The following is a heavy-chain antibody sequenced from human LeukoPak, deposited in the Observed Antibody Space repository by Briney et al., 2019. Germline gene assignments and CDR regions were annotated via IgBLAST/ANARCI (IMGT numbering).Heavy chain of an antibody. CDR1: GYSFTSYW. CDR2: IYPEDSDT. V-gene: IGHV5-51*01. D-gene: IGHD3-10*01. Sequence: GESLKISCKGSGYSFTSYWIGWVRQMPGKGLEWMGIIYPEDSDTRYSPSFQGQVTISADKSISTAYLQWSSLKVSDTAMYYCARLPSMVRGVIGFDYWGQGTLVTVSS. CDR3: ARLPSMVRGVIGFDY. J-gene: IGHJ4*02.